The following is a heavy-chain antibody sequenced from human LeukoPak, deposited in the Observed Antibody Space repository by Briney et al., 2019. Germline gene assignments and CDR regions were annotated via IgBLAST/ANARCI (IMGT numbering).Heavy chain of an antibody. Sequence: SETLSLTCTVSGGSISSHYWSWIRQPPGKGLEWIGYIYYSGSTNYNPSLKSRVTISVDTSKNQFSLKLSSVTAADTAVYYWARVAARQYYYMDVWGKGTTVTVSS. CDR1: GGSISSHY. J-gene: IGHJ6*03. CDR2: IYYSGST. CDR3: ARVAARQYYYMDV. D-gene: IGHD6-6*01. V-gene: IGHV4-59*11.